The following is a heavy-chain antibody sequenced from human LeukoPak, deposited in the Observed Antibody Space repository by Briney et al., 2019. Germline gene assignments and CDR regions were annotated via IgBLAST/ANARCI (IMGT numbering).Heavy chain of an antibody. CDR2: IKQDGSEK. Sequence: GGSLRLSCAASGFTFSSYWMSWVRQAPGKGLEWVANIKQDGSEKYYVDSVKGRFTISRDNAKNTLYLQMNSLRAEDTAVYYCAKEPAFQAVAGTRYFQHWGQGTLVTVSS. D-gene: IGHD6-19*01. CDR3: AKEPAFQAVAGTRYFQH. V-gene: IGHV3-7*03. J-gene: IGHJ1*01. CDR1: GFTFSSYW.